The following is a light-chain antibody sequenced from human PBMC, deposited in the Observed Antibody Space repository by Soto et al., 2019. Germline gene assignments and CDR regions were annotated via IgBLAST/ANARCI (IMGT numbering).Light chain of an antibody. CDR3: QQSHNLPLS. V-gene: IGKV1-33*01. J-gene: IGKJ4*01. CDR2: DSS. Sequence: DIQITQSPSSLSASVGDRVTITCQASQDIDNYLNWYQQKPGKAPRLLIYDSSTLQTGVPSRFSGSGSGTDFTFAISSLQPEDIATYYCQQSHNLPLSFGGGTKVQI. CDR1: QDIDNY.